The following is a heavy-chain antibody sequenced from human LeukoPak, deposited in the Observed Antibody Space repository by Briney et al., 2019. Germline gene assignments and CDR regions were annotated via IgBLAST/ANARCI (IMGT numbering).Heavy chain of an antibody. V-gene: IGHV4-39*01. J-gene: IGHJ4*02. CDR3: ARHQKYLQRPFDK. D-gene: IGHD1-1*01. CDR2: IHYAGTI. Sequence: SETLSLTCTVTGDSISSTSGFWGWIRQPPGKGMEWIGTIHYAGTIYYNPSFKSRLTISVDTSKNQFSLKLSSVTAADTAVYYCARHQKYLQRPFDKWGQGTLVAVSS. CDR1: GDSISSTSGF.